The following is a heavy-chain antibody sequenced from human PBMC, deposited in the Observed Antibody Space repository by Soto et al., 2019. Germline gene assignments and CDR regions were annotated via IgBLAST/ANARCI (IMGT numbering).Heavy chain of an antibody. V-gene: IGHV4-34*01. J-gene: IGHJ4*02. CDR3: ARGPYCSSTSCYTAHFDY. CDR2: INHSGST. Sequence: QVQLQQWGAGLLKPSETLSLTCAVYGGSFSRYYWSWIRQPPGKGLELIGEINHSGSTNYNPTLKSLVALTVDTSNHQFSLEMSSVTASDTAVYYCARGPYCSSTSCYTAHFDYWCQGTLVTVSS. CDR1: GGSFSRYY. D-gene: IGHD2-2*02.